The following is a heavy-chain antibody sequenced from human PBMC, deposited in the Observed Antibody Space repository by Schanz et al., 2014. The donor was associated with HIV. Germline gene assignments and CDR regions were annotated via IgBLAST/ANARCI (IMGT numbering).Heavy chain of an antibody. D-gene: IGHD2-15*01. Sequence: EIQLLESGGGLVQPGGSLRLSCAASGFSFSSYVMSWIRQAPGKGLEWVSAISGSGDITYYADSVKGRFTISRDNSKNTVYLQMDSLRAEDTAVYYCEKDLLSRYCSGGSCYSSYWGQGTLVTVSP. J-gene: IGHJ4*02. V-gene: IGHV3-23*01. CDR3: EKDLLSRYCSGGSCYSSY. CDR1: GFSFSSYV. CDR2: ISGSGDIT.